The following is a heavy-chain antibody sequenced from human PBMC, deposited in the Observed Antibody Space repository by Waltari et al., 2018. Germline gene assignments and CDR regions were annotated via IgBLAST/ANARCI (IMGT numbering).Heavy chain of an antibody. J-gene: IGHJ4*02. D-gene: IGHD6-19*01. Sequence: QLQLQESGPGLVKPSETLSLTCTVSGGSLSSSSTYYWGWISQPPGKGLEWIGSIYYNGSTYYNPSLKSRVTISVDTSKNQFSLKLSSVTAADTVVYYCARRAWGSGWSYWGQGTLVAVSS. V-gene: IGHV4-39*01. CDR2: IYYNGST. CDR3: ARRAWGSGWSY. CDR1: GGSLSSSSTYY.